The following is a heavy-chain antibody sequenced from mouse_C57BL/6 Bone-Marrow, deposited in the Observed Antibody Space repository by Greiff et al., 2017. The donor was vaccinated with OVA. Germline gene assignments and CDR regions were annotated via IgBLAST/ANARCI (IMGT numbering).Heavy chain of an antibody. D-gene: IGHD2-3*01. J-gene: IGHJ2*01. CDR1: GFNIKDYY. CDR2: IDPEDGET. CDR3: ARGWLLPLFDY. V-gene: IGHV14-2*01. Sequence: EVQLQQSGAELVKPGASVKLSCTASGFNIKDYYMHWVKQRTEQGLEWIGRIDPEDGETKSATKFQGKATITADTSSNTAYLQLSSRTSEDTAVDYCARGWLLPLFDYWGQGTTLTVSS.